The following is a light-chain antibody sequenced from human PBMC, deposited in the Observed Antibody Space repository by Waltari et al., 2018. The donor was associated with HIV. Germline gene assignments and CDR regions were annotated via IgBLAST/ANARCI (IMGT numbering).Light chain of an antibody. CDR3: AAWDDSLNGPL. J-gene: IGLJ2*01. V-gene: IGLV1-44*01. Sequence: QAVLTQPPSALRIPGQRVTIECSASSSNLGPTRGSWYRQFPGTAPTLLIYKTNQRPSGVPDRFSGSKSGTSDSLAISGLQSDDESVYYCAAWDDSLNGPLFGGGTQLTGL. CDR2: KTN. CDR1: SSNLGPTR.